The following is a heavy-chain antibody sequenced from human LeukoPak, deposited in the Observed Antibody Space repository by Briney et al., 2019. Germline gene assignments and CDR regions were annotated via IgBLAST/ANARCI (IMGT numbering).Heavy chain of an antibody. CDR3: ARRPFGREGGRVFDY. CDR2: VNPNSGHT. V-gene: IGHV1-8*01. D-gene: IGHD3-10*01. Sequence: ASVKVSCKASGYTFTSYDINWVRQATGQGLEWMGWVNPNSGHTGFAQKFQGRVSMTTNTSISTAYMEVRSLKSEDTAVYYCARRPFGREGGRVFDYWGQGTLVTVSS. J-gene: IGHJ4*02. CDR1: GYTFTSYD.